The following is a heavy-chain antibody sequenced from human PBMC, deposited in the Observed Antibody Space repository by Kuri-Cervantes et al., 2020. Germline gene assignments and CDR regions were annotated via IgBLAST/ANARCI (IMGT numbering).Heavy chain of an antibody. CDR2: VSSSSSYI. J-gene: IGHJ4*02. Sequence: GESLKISCAASGFTVSSNYMNWVRQAPGKGLEWVSSVSSSSSYIYYADSVKGRFTISRDNAKNSLYLQMNSLRAEDTAVYYCARGGSSWLDYWGQGTLVTVSS. CDR3: ARGGSSWLDY. V-gene: IGHV3-21*01. CDR1: GFTVSSNY. D-gene: IGHD6-13*01.